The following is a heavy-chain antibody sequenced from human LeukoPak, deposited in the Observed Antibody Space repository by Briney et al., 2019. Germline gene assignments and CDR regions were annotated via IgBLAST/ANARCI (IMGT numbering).Heavy chain of an antibody. CDR3: ARVLEAYYYYGMDV. J-gene: IGHJ6*02. Sequence: ASVKVSCKASGYTFTSYGISWVRQAPGQGLEWMGWISAYNGNTNYAQKLQGRATMTTDTSTSTAYMELRSLRSDDTAVYYCARVLEAYYYYGMDVWGQGTTVTVSS. CDR2: ISAYNGNT. D-gene: IGHD3-3*01. V-gene: IGHV1-18*01. CDR1: GYTFTSYG.